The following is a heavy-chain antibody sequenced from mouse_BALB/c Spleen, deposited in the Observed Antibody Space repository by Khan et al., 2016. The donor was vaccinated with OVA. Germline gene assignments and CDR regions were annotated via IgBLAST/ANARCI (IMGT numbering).Heavy chain of an antibody. CDR1: GFTFSSFG. Sequence: EVQRVESGGGLVQPGGSRKLSCAASGFTFSSFGMHWVRQAPEKGLEWVAYISSGSSAIYYADTVKGRFTISRDNPKNTLFLQMTSLRSEDTAMYYCARSYWAYWGQGTLVTVAA. CDR3: ARSYWAY. V-gene: IGHV5-17*02. D-gene: IGHD2-12*01. J-gene: IGHJ3*01. CDR2: ISSGSSAI.